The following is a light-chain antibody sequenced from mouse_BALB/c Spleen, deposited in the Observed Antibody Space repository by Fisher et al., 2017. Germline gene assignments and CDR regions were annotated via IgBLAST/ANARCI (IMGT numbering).Light chain of an antibody. Sequence: IVITQSPAIMSASPGEKVTMTCSASSSVSYMHWYQQKSGTSPKRWIYDTSKLASGVPARFSGSGSGTSYSLTIGTMEAEDVATYYCQQGSSMLTFGAGTKLELK. V-gene: IGKV4-59*01. CDR1: SSVSY. CDR2: DTS. J-gene: IGKJ5*01. CDR3: QQGSSMLT.